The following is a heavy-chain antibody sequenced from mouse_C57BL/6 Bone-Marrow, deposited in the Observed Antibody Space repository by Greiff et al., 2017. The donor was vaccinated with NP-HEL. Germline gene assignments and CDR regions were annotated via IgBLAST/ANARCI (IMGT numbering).Heavy chain of an antibody. Sequence: EVQLQQSGPELVKPGASVKISCKASGYTFTDYYMNWVKQSHGKSLEWIGDINPNNGGTSYNQKFKGKATLTVDKSSSTAYMELRSLTSEDSAVYYCALYGSSHGYFDVWGTGTTVTVSS. CDR2: INPNNGGT. V-gene: IGHV1-26*01. D-gene: IGHD1-1*01. CDR3: ALYGSSHGYFDV. CDR1: GYTFTDYY. J-gene: IGHJ1*03.